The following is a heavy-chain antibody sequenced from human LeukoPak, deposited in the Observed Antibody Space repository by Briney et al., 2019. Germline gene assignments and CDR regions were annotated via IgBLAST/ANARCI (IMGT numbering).Heavy chain of an antibody. V-gene: IGHV1-8*01. CDR3: ARGLYCSSTSCYTGYYYYGMDV. D-gene: IGHD2-2*02. Sequence: ASMKVSCKASGYTFTSYDINWVRQATGQGLEWMGWMNPNSGNTGYAQKFQGRVTMTRNTSISTAYMELSSLRSEDTAVYYCARGLYCSSTSCYTGYYYYGMDVWGQGTTVTVSS. J-gene: IGHJ6*02. CDR1: GYTFTSYD. CDR2: MNPNSGNT.